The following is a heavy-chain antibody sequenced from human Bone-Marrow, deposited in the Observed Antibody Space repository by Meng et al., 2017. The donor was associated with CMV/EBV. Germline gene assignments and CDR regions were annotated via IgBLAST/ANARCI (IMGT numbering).Heavy chain of an antibody. D-gene: IGHD1-26*01. CDR3: AKDSAGSYFPQEGYY. Sequence: GESLKISCAASGFTFSSYAMHWVRQAPGKGLEWVAVISYDGSSKYYADSVKGRFTISRDNSRNTLYLQMNSLRAEDTAVYYCAKDSAGSYFPQEGYYWGQGTLVTVSS. J-gene: IGHJ4*02. V-gene: IGHV3-30-3*01. CDR1: GFTFSSYA. CDR2: ISYDGSSK.